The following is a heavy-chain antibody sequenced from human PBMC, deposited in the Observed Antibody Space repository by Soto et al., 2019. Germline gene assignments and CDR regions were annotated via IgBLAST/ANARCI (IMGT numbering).Heavy chain of an antibody. J-gene: IGHJ5*02. CDR2: IYYSGST. V-gene: IGHV4-30-4*01. D-gene: IGHD6-6*01. CDR1: GGSISSGDYY. CDR3: ARECSSSSRETINWFDP. Sequence: SETLSLTCTVSGGSISSGDYYWSWIRQPPGKGLEWIGYIYYSGSTYYNPSLKSRVTISVDTSKNQFSLRLSSVTAADTAVYYCARECSSSSRETINWFDPWGQGTLVTVSS.